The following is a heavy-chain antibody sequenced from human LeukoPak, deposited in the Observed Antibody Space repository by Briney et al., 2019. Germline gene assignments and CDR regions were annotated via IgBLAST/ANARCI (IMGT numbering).Heavy chain of an antibody. CDR1: GGSLSPYY. CDR2: IYHTGTT. J-gene: IGHJ1*01. D-gene: IGHD1-26*01. CDR3: ARLDSGDHGNIPH. Sequence: PSETLSLTCTVPGGSLSPYYWTWIRQPRGKGLEWIGYIYHTGTTKYNPSLSYRVTISVETSKNQFSLRLKSVTAADTAIYYCARLDSGDHGNIPHWGQGTLVTVSS. V-gene: IGHV4-59*08.